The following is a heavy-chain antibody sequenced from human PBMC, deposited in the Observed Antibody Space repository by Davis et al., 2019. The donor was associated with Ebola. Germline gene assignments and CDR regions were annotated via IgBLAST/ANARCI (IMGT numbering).Heavy chain of an antibody. Sequence: PSETLSLTCTVSGGSISSYYWSWIRQPPGKGLEWIGYIYYSGSTNYNPSLKSRVTISVDTSKNQFSLKLSSVTAADTAVYYCAGAFIVPAALGWFDPWGQGTLVTVSS. CDR3: AGAFIVPAALGWFDP. J-gene: IGHJ5*02. CDR1: GGSISSYY. CDR2: IYYSGST. D-gene: IGHD2-2*01. V-gene: IGHV4-59*01.